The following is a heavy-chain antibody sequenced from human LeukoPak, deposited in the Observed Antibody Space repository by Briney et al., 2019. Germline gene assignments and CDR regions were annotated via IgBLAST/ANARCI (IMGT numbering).Heavy chain of an antibody. CDR3: ANKYHHAFDI. CDR2: IRYDGSNK. V-gene: IGHV3-30*02. D-gene: IGHD2/OR15-2a*01. CDR1: GFTFSSYG. J-gene: IGHJ3*02. Sequence: GGSLRLSCAASGFTFSSYGMHWARQAPGKGLEWVAFIRYDGSNKYYADSVKGRFTISRDNSKNTLYLQMNSLRAEDTAVYYCANKYHHAFDIWGQGTMVTVSS.